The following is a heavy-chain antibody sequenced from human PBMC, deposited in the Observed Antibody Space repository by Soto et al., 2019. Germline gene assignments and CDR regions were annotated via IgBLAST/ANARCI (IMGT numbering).Heavy chain of an antibody. V-gene: IGHV3-30-3*01. J-gene: IGHJ2*01. CDR2: ISYDGSNK. Sequence: QVQLVESGGGVVQPGRSLRLSCAASGFTFSSYAMHWVRQAPGKGLEWVAVISYDGSNKYYADSVKGRFTFSRDNSKNTLYLQMNSLRAEDTAVYYCAREHRKEYGDYKPYWYFDLWGRGTLVTVSS. D-gene: IGHD4-17*01. CDR3: AREHRKEYGDYKPYWYFDL. CDR1: GFTFSSYA.